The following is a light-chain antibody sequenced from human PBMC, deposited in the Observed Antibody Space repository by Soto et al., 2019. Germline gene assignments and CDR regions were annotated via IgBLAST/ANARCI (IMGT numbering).Light chain of an antibody. CDR3: HSDKSRLGAYV. Sequence: QSVLTQPPSVSGAPGQSVTIACTGSSSNIGAGYAVHWYQQLPGTAPKLLIYGNSNRPSGVPDRFSASKSGSSASLAIAGHDAEEDDDYYYHSDKSRLGAYVFGTGTKLTVL. CDR2: GNS. V-gene: IGLV1-40*01. CDR1: SSNIGAGYA. J-gene: IGLJ1*01.